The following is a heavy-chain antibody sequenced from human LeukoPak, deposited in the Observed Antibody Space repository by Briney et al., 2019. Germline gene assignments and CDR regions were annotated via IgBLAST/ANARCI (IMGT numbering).Heavy chain of an antibody. Sequence: GGSLRLSCAASGFTFSSYAMSWVRQAPGKGLEWVSAICGTDGSTYYADSVKGRFTISRDNSKNTLFLQMNSLRAEDTAVYYCAKTALAVAGIVPVESELDYWGQGTLVTVSS. CDR2: ICGTDGST. CDR3: AKTALAVAGIVPVESELDY. V-gene: IGHV3-23*01. CDR1: GFTFSSYA. D-gene: IGHD6-19*01. J-gene: IGHJ4*02.